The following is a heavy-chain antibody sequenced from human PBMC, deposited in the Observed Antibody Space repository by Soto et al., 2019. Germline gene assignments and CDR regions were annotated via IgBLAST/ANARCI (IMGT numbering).Heavy chain of an antibody. CDR1: GYTFTSYG. Sequence: QVQLVQSGAEVKKPGASVKVSCKASGYTFTSYGISWVRQAPGQGLEWMGWISAYNGNTNYAQKLQGRVTMTTNTSTSTAYMELRSLRSDDTAVYYGARVDCSSTSCFSYYYGMDGWGQGTTVTVSS. J-gene: IGHJ6*02. CDR3: ARVDCSSTSCFSYYYGMDG. CDR2: ISAYNGNT. D-gene: IGHD2-2*01. V-gene: IGHV1-18*01.